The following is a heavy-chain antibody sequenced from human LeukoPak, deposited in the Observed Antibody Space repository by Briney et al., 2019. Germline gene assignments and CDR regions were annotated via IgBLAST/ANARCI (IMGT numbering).Heavy chain of an antibody. J-gene: IGHJ4*02. Sequence: GGSLRLSCAASGFTFSTYCMHWVRQAPGKGLVWVARINGDGSSITYADSVKGRFTISRDNAKNSLYLQMNSLRDEDTAVYYCARHGSGFNYWGQGTLVTVSS. D-gene: IGHD3-10*01. CDR1: GFTFSTYC. V-gene: IGHV3-74*03. CDR2: INGDGSSI. CDR3: ARHGSGFNY.